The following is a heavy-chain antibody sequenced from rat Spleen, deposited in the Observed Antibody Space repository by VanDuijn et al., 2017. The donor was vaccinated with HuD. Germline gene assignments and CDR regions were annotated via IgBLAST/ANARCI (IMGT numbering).Heavy chain of an antibody. D-gene: IGHD1-6*01. V-gene: IGHV5-7*01. Sequence: EVQLVESDGGLVQPGRSLKLSCAASGFTFSDYNMAWVRQAPKKGLEWVATISYDGSSTYYRDSVKGRFTISRDNAKSTLYLQMDSLRSEDTATYYCARLRYTTDYYYYYYVMDAWGQGASVTVSS. CDR3: ARLRYTTDYYYYYYVMDA. CDR2: ISYDGSST. CDR1: GFTFSDYN. J-gene: IGHJ4*01.